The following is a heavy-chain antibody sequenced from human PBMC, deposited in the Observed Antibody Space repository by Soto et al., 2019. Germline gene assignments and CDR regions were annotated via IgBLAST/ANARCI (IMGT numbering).Heavy chain of an antibody. Sequence: GGSLRLSCAASGFTFSSYAMSWVRQAPGKGPEWVSAISGSGGSTYYADSVKGRFTISRDNSKNTLYLQMNSLRAEDTAVYYCAKIPGQLALLGLFDYWGQGTLVTVSS. J-gene: IGHJ4*02. D-gene: IGHD6-6*01. V-gene: IGHV3-23*01. CDR1: GFTFSSYA. CDR3: AKIPGQLALLGLFDY. CDR2: ISGSGGST.